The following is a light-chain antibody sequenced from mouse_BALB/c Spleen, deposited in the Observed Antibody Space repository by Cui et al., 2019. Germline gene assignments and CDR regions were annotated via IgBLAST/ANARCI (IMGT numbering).Light chain of an antibody. CDR3: QQWSSNPPT. Sequence: QLVLTQSPSIMSASPGEKVTMTCSASSSVSYMHWYQQKSGTSPKRWIYDTSKLASGVPARFSGSGSGTSYSLTISSMEAEDAATYYCQQWSSNPPTFGSGTKLEIK. CDR1: SSVSY. CDR2: DTS. J-gene: IGKJ4*01. V-gene: IGKV4-59*01.